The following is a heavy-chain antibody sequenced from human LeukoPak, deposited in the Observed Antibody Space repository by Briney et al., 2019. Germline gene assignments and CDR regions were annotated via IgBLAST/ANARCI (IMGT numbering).Heavy chain of an antibody. CDR2: IRSKADSYAT. V-gene: IGHV3-73*01. CDR3: ARLKGASNSGSDY. J-gene: IGHJ4*02. Sequence: GGSLRLSCVASGFTFSGSVMHWVRQASGKGLEWVGRIRSKADSYATAYAASVKGRFTISRDDSKNTAYLQMNSLRTEDTAVYYCARLKGASNSGSDYWGQGTLVTVSS. CDR1: GFTFSGSV. D-gene: IGHD2/OR15-2a*01.